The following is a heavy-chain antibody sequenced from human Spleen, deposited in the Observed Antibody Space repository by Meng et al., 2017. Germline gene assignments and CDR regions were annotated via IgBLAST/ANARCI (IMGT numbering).Heavy chain of an antibody. CDR3: ARDPYGDYSAAFDI. CDR2: ISYDGSNK. V-gene: IGHV3-30*01. J-gene: IGHJ3*02. CDR1: GFTFSSYA. D-gene: IGHD4-17*01. Sequence: GGSLRLSCAASGFTFSSYAMHWVRQAPGKGLEWVAVISYDGSNKYYADSVKGRFTISRDNSKNTLYLQMNSLRAEDTAVYYCARDPYGDYSAAFDIWGQGTIVTVSS.